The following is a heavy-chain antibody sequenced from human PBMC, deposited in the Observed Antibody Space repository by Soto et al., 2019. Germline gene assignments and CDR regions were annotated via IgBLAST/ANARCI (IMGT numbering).Heavy chain of an antibody. J-gene: IGHJ5*01. D-gene: IGHD3-16*01. V-gene: IGHV1-69*06. CDR2: IIPLFGST. Sequence: QVHLVQSGAVIKKPGSSVKVSCQASGGTLTTFTVSWVWQAPGQALEWMGGIIPLFGSTNYAQRFQGRLTSTADKSTATAYLDLRRLRCDDAAVYYWVSGSALAADSWGQGTLVTVS. CDR1: GGTLTTFT. CDR3: VSGSALAADS.